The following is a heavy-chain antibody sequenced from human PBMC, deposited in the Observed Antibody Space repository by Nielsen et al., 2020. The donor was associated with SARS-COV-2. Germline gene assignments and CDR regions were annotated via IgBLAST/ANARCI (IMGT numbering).Heavy chain of an antibody. CDR2: ISSSSSYI. CDR1: GFTFSDYY. J-gene: IGHJ6*02. V-gene: IGHV3-11*06. Sequence: GESLKISCAASGFTFSDYYMSWIRQAPGKGLEWVSYISSSSSYIYYADSVKGRFTISRDNAKNSLYLQMNSLRAEDTAVYYCARDYALWFGEHYGMDVWGQGTTVTVSS. CDR3: ARDYALWFGEHYGMDV. D-gene: IGHD3-10*01.